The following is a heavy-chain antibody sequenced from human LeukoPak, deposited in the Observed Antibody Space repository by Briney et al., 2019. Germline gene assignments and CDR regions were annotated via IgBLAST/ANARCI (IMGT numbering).Heavy chain of an antibody. CDR2: ISGSGGST. CDR3: ATVAGSTPWGY. J-gene: IGHJ4*02. CDR1: GFTFSSYS. V-gene: IGHV3-23*01. D-gene: IGHD6-19*01. Sequence: GGPLRLSCAASGFTFSSYSMTWVRQAPGKGLGWLSAISGSGGSTYYPDSVKGRITISRDNSKNTLYLQMNSLRAEDTAVYYCATVAGSTPWGYWGQGTLVTVSS.